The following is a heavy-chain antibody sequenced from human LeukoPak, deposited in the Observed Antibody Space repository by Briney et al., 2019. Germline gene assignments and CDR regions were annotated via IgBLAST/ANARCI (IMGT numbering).Heavy chain of an antibody. D-gene: IGHD3-22*01. CDR2: FDPEDGET. CDR1: GYTLTELS. Sequence: ASVKVSCTVSGYTLTELSMHWVRQAPGKGLEWMGGFDPEDGETIYAQKFQGRVTMTEDTSTDTAYMELSSLRSEDTAVYYCARDYSRGHYYDSSGLYWGQGTLVTVSS. V-gene: IGHV1-24*01. CDR3: ARDYSRGHYYDSSGLY. J-gene: IGHJ4*02.